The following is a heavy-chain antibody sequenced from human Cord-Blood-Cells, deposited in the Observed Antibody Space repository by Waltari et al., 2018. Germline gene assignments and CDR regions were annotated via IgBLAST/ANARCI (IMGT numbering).Heavy chain of an antibody. D-gene: IGHD4-4*01. Sequence: QVQLVQSGAEVKKPGSSVKVSCKASGGTFSSYAISWVRQAPGQGLEWMGRIIPILGIANYAQKFQGRVTITADKSTSTAYMELSSLRSEDTAVYYCAVMTTVTNWFDPWGQGTLVTVSS. CDR3: AVMTTVTNWFDP. CDR2: IIPILGIA. J-gene: IGHJ5*02. CDR1: GGTFSSYA. V-gene: IGHV1-69*09.